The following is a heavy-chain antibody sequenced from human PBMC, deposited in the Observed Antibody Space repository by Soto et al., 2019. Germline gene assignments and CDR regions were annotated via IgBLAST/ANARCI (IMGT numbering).Heavy chain of an antibody. J-gene: IGHJ4*02. V-gene: IGHV1-69*02. CDR2: IIPILGIA. D-gene: IGHD3-22*01. CDR3: ARTTDYYDSSGYYEDY. CDR1: GGTFSSYT. Sequence: QVQLVQSGAEVKKPGSSVKVSCKASGGTFSSYTISWVRQAPGQGLEWMGRIIPILGIANYAQKFQGRVTITXXKXTXXAYMELSSLRSEDTAVYYCARTTDYYDSSGYYEDYWGQGTLVTVSS.